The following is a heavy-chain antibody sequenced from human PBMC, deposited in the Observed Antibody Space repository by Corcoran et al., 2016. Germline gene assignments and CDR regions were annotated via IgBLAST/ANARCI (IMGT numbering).Heavy chain of an antibody. Sequence: EVQLVESGGGLVKPGGSLRLSCAASGFTFSNAWMNWVRQAPGKGLEWVGRIKSKTDGGTTDYAAPVKGRFAISRGDSKNTLYLQMNSLKTEDTAVYYCTTWVGGPGNFDYGGQGTLVTVSS. V-gene: IGHV3-15*07. D-gene: IGHD3-10*01. CDR2: IKSKTDGGTT. CDR3: TTWVGGPGNFDY. J-gene: IGHJ4*02. CDR1: GFTFSNAW.